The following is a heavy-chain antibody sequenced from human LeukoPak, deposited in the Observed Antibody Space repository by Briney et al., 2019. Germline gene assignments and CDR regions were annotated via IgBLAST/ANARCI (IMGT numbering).Heavy chain of an antibody. D-gene: IGHD2-15*01. V-gene: IGHV3-23*01. J-gene: IGHJ4*02. Sequence: PGGSLRLSCAASGITFSSYNMNWVRQAPGKGLEWVSGISGSGGGTYYADSVKGRFTISRDNSKNTLYLQMNSLRAEDTAVYYCAREGYCSGGSCYRESGFFDYWGQGTLVTVSS. CDR1: GITFSSYN. CDR2: ISGSGGGT. CDR3: AREGYCSGGSCYRESGFFDY.